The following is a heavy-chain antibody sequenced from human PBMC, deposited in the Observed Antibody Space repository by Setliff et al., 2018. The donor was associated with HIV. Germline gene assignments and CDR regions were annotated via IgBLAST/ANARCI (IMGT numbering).Heavy chain of an antibody. CDR2: VDWDGDT. V-gene: IGHV2-70*12. D-gene: IGHD3-10*01. Sequence: GSGPTLVNPTETLTLTCTVSGFSLSNARVGMSWIRQPPGKALEWLARVDWDGDTYYSTSLKTRLTISKDTSKNQVVLRMTNMDPVDTATYYCAHILGNSLWGSALHVWGPGTLVTVSS. J-gene: IGHJ3*01. CDR3: AHILGNSLWGSALHV. CDR1: GFSLSNARVG.